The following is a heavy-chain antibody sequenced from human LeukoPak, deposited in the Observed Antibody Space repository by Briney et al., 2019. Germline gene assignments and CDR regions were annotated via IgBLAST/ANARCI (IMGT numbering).Heavy chain of an antibody. CDR1: GFTFSSYG. J-gene: IGHJ4*02. V-gene: IGHV3-23*01. CDR2: ISGSGGST. Sequence: GGSLRLSCAASGFTFSSYGMHWVRQAPGKGLEWVSAISGSGGSTYYADSVKGRFTISRDNSKNTLYLQMNSLRAEDTAVYYCAKGPYYDILTGYYNPHFDYWGQGTLVTVSS. D-gene: IGHD3-9*01. CDR3: AKGPYYDILTGYYNPHFDY.